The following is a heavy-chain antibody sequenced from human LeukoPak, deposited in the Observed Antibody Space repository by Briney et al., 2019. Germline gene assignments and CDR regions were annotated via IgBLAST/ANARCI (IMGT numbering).Heavy chain of an antibody. Sequence: ASVKVSCKVSGYTLTELSMHWVRQAPGKGVEWMGGFDPEDGETIYAQKFQGRVTMTEDTSTDTAYMELSSLRSEDTAVYYCAADYYDSSGYYSPIDYWGQGTLVTVSS. CDR1: GYTLTELS. CDR2: FDPEDGET. V-gene: IGHV1-24*01. J-gene: IGHJ4*02. D-gene: IGHD3-22*01. CDR3: AADYYDSSGYYSPIDY.